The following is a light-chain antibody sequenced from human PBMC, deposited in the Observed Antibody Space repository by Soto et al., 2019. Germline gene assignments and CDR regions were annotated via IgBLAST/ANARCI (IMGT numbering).Light chain of an antibody. J-gene: IGKJ1*01. CDR1: QTVRNNS. Sequence: FVLTQSPGTLSLSPGERATLSCRASQTVRNNSLAWYQQKPGQAPRLRIYGASSRATGIPDRFSGSGSGTDFTLTISRLEPEDFAVYYCQQYGSSLTWTFGQGTKVDNK. CDR3: QQYGSSLTWT. V-gene: IGKV3-20*01. CDR2: GAS.